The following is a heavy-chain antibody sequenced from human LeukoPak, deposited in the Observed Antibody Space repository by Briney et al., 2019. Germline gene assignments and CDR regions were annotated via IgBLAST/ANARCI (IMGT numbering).Heavy chain of an antibody. CDR3: ARGRYSYGISFYFHY. Sequence: GGSLRLSCAASGFTFSDYAMHWVRQAPGKGLEWVAVLSYDGSKTYYADSVKGRFTISRDNSKNTLYLQMNSLRAEDTAVYYCARGRYSYGISFYFHYWGQGTLVTVSS. D-gene: IGHD5-18*01. CDR2: LSYDGSKT. V-gene: IGHV3-30-3*01. CDR1: GFTFSDYA. J-gene: IGHJ4*02.